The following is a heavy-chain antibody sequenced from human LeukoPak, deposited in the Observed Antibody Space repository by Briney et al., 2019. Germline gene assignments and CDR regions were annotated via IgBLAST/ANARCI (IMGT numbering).Heavy chain of an antibody. V-gene: IGHV3-23*01. J-gene: IGHJ1*01. Sequence: GGSLRLSCAASGFTFSSYAMSWVRQAPGKGLEWVSAISGSGGSTYYADSVKGRFTISRDNSKNTLYLQMNSLRAEDTAVYYCAQAEGSSGYYHGYFQHWGQGTLVTVSS. D-gene: IGHD3-22*01. CDR3: AQAEGSSGYYHGYFQH. CDR2: ISGSGGST. CDR1: GFTFSSYA.